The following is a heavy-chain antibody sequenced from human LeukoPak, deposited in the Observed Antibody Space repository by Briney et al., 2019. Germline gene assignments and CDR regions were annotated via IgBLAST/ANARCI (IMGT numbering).Heavy chain of an antibody. Sequence: SETLSLTCTVSGGSISSYYWSWIRQPPGKGLEWIGYIYYSGSTNYNPSLKSRVTISVDTSKNQFSLKLSSVTAADTAVYYCARAAAGSSGWYGWGQGTLVTVSS. CDR1: GGSISSYY. J-gene: IGHJ1*01. V-gene: IGHV4-59*01. D-gene: IGHD6-19*01. CDR2: IYYSGST. CDR3: ARAAAGSSGWYG.